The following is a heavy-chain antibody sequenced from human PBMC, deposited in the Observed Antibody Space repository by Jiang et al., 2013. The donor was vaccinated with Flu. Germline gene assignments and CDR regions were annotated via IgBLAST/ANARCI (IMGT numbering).Heavy chain of an antibody. CDR1: GNSVSSNSAA. D-gene: IGHD3-10*01. Sequence: QTLSLTCAISGNSVSSNSAAWNWIRQSPSRGLEWLGRTYYRSKWYNDYAVSVESRITINPDTSKNQFSLQLNSVTPEDTAVYYCARDLTYYYGSGLYSYSYYGMDVWGQGTTVTVSS. CDR3: ARDLTYYYGSGLYSYSYYGMDV. CDR2: TYYRSKWYN. V-gene: IGHV6-1*01. J-gene: IGHJ6*02.